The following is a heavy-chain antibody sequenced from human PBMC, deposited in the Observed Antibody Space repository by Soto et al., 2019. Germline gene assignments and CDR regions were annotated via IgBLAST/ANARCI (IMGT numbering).Heavy chain of an antibody. CDR3: ARGLAVRGSYGLDV. Sequence: QLQLQESGSGLVKPSQTLSLTCAVSGASISSGGSSRSWIRQAPGTGLEWIGYIYHSGITNYNPSLKSRVTISVDKSQNQFSLSLSFVTAADTAVYYCARGLAVRGSYGLDVWGQGTTVTVSS. V-gene: IGHV4-30-2*01. D-gene: IGHD3-10*01. CDR2: IYHSGIT. J-gene: IGHJ6*02. CDR1: GASISSGGSS.